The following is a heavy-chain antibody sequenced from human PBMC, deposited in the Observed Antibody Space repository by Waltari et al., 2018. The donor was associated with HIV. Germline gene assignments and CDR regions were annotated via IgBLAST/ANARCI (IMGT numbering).Heavy chain of an antibody. CDR1: GFSLTGYY. Sequence: QVQMVQSGAEVKKPGASVKVSCKTSGFSLTGYYIHWVRQAPGQGLEWMGWIYSNTGDTNYGLQFEGRVTMTRDTSMRTAYMELRTLRSDDMALYYCARQMTFYDAFDVGAKGQLSPSLQ. J-gene: IGHJ3*01. CDR3: ARQMTFYDAFDV. V-gene: IGHV1-2*02. CDR2: IYSNTGDT.